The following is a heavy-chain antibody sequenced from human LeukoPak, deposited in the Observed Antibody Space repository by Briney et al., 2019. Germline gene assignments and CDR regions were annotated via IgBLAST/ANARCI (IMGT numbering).Heavy chain of an antibody. V-gene: IGHV2-5*01. CDR1: GVSLSTSGVG. CDR3: ALPHGSGYYYRFDY. J-gene: IGHJ4*02. CDR2: IYWNDDK. Sequence: SGPTLVKPTQTLTXTCTFSGVSLSTSGVGVGWIRQPPGKALEWLAVIYWNDDKRYSPSLKSRLTITKDTSKNQVVLKMTNMDPVDTATYYCALPHGSGYYYRFDYWGQGTLVTVSS. D-gene: IGHD3-22*01.